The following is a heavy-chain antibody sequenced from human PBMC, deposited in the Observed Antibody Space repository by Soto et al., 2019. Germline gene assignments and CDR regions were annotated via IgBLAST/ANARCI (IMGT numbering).Heavy chain of an antibody. D-gene: IGHD6-6*01. CDR2: IIPIFGTA. CDR3: ASKFIAARYYYYGMGV. J-gene: IGHJ6*02. V-gene: IGHV1-69*01. Sequence: QVQLVQSGAEVKKPGSSVKVSCKASGGTFSSYAISWVRQAPGQGLEWMGGIIPIFGTANYAQKFQGRVTITADESPSTAYMERSSLRSEDTAVYYCASKFIAARYYYYGMGVWGQGTTVTVSS. CDR1: GGTFSSYA.